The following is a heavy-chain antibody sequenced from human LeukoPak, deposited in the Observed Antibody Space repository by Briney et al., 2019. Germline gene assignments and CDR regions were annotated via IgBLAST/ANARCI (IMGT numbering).Heavy chain of an antibody. J-gene: IGHJ6*02. CDR2: ISGSGDST. V-gene: IGHV3-23*01. D-gene: IGHD3-22*01. CDR1: GFTFSSYA. Sequence: GGSLRLSCAASGFTFSSYAVNWVRQAPGKGLEWVSVISGSGDSTYYADSVKGRFTISRDNSKNTLYLQMNSLRAEDTAVYYCAKALYDTSGYYLIPRAYYYYGMDVWGQGTTVTVSS. CDR3: AKALYDTSGYYLIPRAYYYYGMDV.